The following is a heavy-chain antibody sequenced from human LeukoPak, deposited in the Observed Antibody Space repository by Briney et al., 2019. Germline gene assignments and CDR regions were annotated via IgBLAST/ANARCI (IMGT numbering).Heavy chain of an antibody. V-gene: IGHV3-21*01. Sequence: SVKGRFTIPRDNAKNSLYLQMNSLRAEDTAVYYCANGGFSSVTLIYYDYYYMDVWGKGTTVTVSS. CDR3: ANGGFSSVTLIYYDYYYMDV. J-gene: IGHJ6*03. D-gene: IGHD6-19*01.